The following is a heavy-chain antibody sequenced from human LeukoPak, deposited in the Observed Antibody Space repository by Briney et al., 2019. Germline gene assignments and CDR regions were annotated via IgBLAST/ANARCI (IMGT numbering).Heavy chain of an antibody. CDR3: AREREYYDILTGYHFYYYMDV. D-gene: IGHD3-9*01. CDR2: INPNSGGT. V-gene: IGHV1-2*02. J-gene: IGHJ6*03. CDR1: GYTFTSYY. Sequence: GASVKVSCKASGYTFTSYYMHWVRQAPGQGLEWMGWINPNSGGTNYAQKFQGRVTMTRDTSISTAYMELSRLRSDDTAVYYCAREREYYDILTGYHFYYYMDVWGKGSTVTISS.